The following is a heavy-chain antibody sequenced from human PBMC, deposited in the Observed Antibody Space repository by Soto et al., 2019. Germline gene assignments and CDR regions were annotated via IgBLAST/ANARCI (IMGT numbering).Heavy chain of an antibody. CDR1: GFTFSSYA. CDR3: AKVISYYYDSSGYYAFDI. V-gene: IGHV3-23*01. D-gene: IGHD3-22*01. Sequence: GGSLRLSCAASGFTFSSYAMRWVRQAPGKGLEWVSAISGSGGSTYYADSVKGRFTISRDKSKNTLYLQMNSLRAEDTAVYYCAKVISYYYDSSGYYAFDIWGQVTMVTVSS. J-gene: IGHJ3*02. CDR2: ISGSGGST.